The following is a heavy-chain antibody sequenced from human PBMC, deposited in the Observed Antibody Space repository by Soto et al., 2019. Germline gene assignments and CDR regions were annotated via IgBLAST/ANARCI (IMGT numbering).Heavy chain of an antibody. Sequence: PRGSLRLGCATSGFTFSIYAMSWVRQAPGKGLEWVSAISGSGGSTYYADSVKGRFTISRDNSKNTLYLQMNSLRAEDTAVYYCAKNYYDSSGYYYSWGQGTLVTVSS. V-gene: IGHV3-23*01. D-gene: IGHD3-22*01. CDR1: GFTFSIYA. CDR3: AKNYYDSSGYYYS. J-gene: IGHJ4*02. CDR2: ISGSGGST.